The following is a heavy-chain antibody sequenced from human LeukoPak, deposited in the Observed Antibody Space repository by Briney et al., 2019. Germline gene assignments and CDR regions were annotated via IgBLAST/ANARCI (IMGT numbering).Heavy chain of an antibody. V-gene: IGHV1-2*02. J-gene: IGHJ6*03. CDR1: GYTFTGYY. CDR2: INPNSGGT. CDR3: AREGHAIRFLEWLLSENYYYYYMDV. Sequence: ASVKVSCKASGYTFTGYYMHWVRQAPGQGLEWMGWINPNSGGTNYAQKFQGRVTMTRDTSISTAYMELSRLRSDDTAVYYCAREGHAIRFLEWLLSENYYYYYMDVWGKGTTVTVSS. D-gene: IGHD3-3*01.